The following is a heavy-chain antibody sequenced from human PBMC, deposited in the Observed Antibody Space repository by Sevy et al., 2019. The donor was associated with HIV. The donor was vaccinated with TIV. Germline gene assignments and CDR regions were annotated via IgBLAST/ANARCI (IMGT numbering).Heavy chain of an antibody. J-gene: IGHJ4*02. V-gene: IGHV3-23*01. CDR2: ITSGGAT. CDR3: AGGDTPMITDLDY. CDR1: GLSFTSNV. D-gene: IGHD3-16*01. Sequence: GGSLRLSCAASGLSFTSNVMSWVRQAPGKGLEWVAGITSGGATYYADSVKGRFTVSRDNSKNTLYLQLNNLRADDTAVFYCAGGDTPMITDLDYWGQGTLVTVSS.